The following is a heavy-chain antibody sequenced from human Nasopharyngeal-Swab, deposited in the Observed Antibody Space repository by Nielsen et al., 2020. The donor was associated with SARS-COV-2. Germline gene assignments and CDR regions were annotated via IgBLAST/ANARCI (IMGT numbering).Heavy chain of an antibody. CDR1: GFTFSNAW. D-gene: IGHD4-17*01. CDR2: IRDSGTT. V-gene: IGHV3-15*01. Sequence: GASLKISCEASGFTFSNAWLTWVRQAPGKGLEWVARIRDSGTTDYSAPVKGRFTIPRDESRNTLYLQMNSLKTEDTAKIFCTTYGSGAFYVWGQGTMVTVSS. J-gene: IGHJ3*01. CDR3: TTYGSGAFYV.